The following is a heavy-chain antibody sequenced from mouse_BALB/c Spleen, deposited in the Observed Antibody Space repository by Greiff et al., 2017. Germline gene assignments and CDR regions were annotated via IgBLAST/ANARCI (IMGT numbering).Heavy chain of an antibody. Sequence: VQLQQSGAELVKPGASVKLSCTASGFNIKDTYMHWVKQRPEQGLEWIGRIDPANGNTKYDPKFQGKATITADTSSNTAYLQLSSLTSEDTAVYYCATGSASYYFDYWGQGTTLTVSS. CDR3: ATGSASYYFDY. V-gene: IGHV14-3*02. J-gene: IGHJ2*01. D-gene: IGHD6-1*01. CDR1: GFNIKDTY. CDR2: IDPANGNT.